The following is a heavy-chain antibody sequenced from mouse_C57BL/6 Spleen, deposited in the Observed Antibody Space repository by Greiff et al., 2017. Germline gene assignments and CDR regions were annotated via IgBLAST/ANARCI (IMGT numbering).Heavy chain of an antibody. Sequence: VQLQQPGAELVKPGASVKLSCKASGYTFTSYWMHWVKQRPGRGLEWIGRIDPNSGGTKYNEKFKSKATLTVDKPSSTASMQLSSLTSEDSAVYYWARATVVGTGGYYFDYWGQGTTLTVSS. CDR1: GYTFTSYW. D-gene: IGHD1-1*01. CDR3: ARATVVGTGGYYFDY. J-gene: IGHJ2*01. V-gene: IGHV1-72*01. CDR2: IDPNSGGT.